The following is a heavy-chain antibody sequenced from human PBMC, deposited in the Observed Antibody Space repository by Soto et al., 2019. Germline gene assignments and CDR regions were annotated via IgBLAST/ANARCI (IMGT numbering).Heavy chain of an antibody. J-gene: IGHJ6*02. Sequence: GASVKGSCTASGYTFTSYGISWVRQAPGQGLEWMGGIIPIFGTANYAQKFQGRVTITADGSTSTAYMELSSLRSEDTAVYYCARGRLIVVVIHYYYGMDVWGQGTTVTVSS. CDR2: IIPIFGTA. CDR3: ARGRLIVVVIHYYYGMDV. CDR1: GYTFTSYG. V-gene: IGHV1-69*13. D-gene: IGHD3-22*01.